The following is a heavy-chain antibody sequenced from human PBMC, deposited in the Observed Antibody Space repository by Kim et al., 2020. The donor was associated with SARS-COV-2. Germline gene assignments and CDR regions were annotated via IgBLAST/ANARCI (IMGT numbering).Heavy chain of an antibody. CDR2: INTNTGNP. J-gene: IGHJ4*02. Sequence: ASVKVSCKASGYTFTSYAMNWVRQAPGQGLEWMGWINTNTGNPTYAQGFTGRFVFSLDTSVSTAYLQISSLKAEDTAVYYCARDILTPRRGCAPFDYWGQGTLVTVSS. CDR1: GYTFTSYA. CDR3: ARDILTPRRGCAPFDY. D-gene: IGHD2-15*01. V-gene: IGHV7-4-1*02.